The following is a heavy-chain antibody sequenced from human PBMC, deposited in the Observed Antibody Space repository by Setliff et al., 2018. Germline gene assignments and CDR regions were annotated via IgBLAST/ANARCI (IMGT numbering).Heavy chain of an antibody. Sequence: LRLSCAASGLTLINNGFHWVRQAPGKGLEWVAIIWHDGTNKYYADSVKGRFDISRDSSKNTVYLQMNSLTAEGTAMYYCATLSKDLNYWGQGTLVTVSS. V-gene: IGHV3-33*01. J-gene: IGHJ4*02. CDR2: IWHDGTNK. D-gene: IGHD3-3*01. CDR1: GLTLINNG. CDR3: ATLSKDLNY.